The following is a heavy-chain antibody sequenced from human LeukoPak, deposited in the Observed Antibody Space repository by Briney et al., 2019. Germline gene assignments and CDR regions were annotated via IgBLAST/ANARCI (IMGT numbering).Heavy chain of an antibody. Sequence: GGSLRLSCAASGFTFSSYSMNWVRQAPGKGLEWVSSISSSSSYIYYADSVKGRSTISRDNAKNSLYLQMNSLRAEDTAVYYCARAYSSSSRPTKWGQGTLVTVSS. CDR2: ISSSSSYI. CDR3: ARAYSSSSRPTK. CDR1: GFTFSSYS. V-gene: IGHV3-21*01. J-gene: IGHJ4*02. D-gene: IGHD6-6*01.